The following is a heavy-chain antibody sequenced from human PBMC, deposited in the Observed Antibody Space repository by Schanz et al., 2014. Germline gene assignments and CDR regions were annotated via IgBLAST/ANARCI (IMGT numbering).Heavy chain of an antibody. CDR2: IYHSGNT. CDR1: GASISSSNW. D-gene: IGHD2-15*01. V-gene: IGHV4-4*02. CDR3: AKGMGYCSGGTCYDYYYYGLDV. Sequence: QVQLQESGPGLVKPSGTLSLTCAVSGASISSSNWWSWVRQPPGKGLEWIGEIYHSGNTNYNASLKRRVTISVDKSKNQFSLKVRSVTADDTAVFYCAKGMGYCSGGTCYDYYYYGLDVWGQGTLVTVSS. J-gene: IGHJ6*02.